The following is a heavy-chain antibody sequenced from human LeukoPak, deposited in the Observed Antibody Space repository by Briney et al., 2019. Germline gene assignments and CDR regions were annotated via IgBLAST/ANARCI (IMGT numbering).Heavy chain of an antibody. CDR1: GGSISSYY. CDR2: IYYSGST. V-gene: IGHV4-59*01. CDR3: ARVYYDSSGDAFDI. Sequence: SETLSLTCTVSGGSISSYYWSWIRQPPGKGLEWIGYIYYSGSTNYNPSLKSRVTILVDTSKNQFSLKLSSVTAADTAVYYCARVYYDSSGDAFDIWGQGTMVTVSS. D-gene: IGHD3-22*01. J-gene: IGHJ3*02.